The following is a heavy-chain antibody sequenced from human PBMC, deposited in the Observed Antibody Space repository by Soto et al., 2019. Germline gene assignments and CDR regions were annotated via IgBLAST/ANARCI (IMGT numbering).Heavy chain of an antibody. CDR2: IYYSGST. CDR3: ARTMQWLGPSFDY. J-gene: IGHJ4*02. V-gene: IGHV4-59*01. D-gene: IGHD6-19*01. Sequence: LETLSLTCTVSGGSISIYYWSWIRHPPGKGLEWIGYIYYSGSTNYNPSLKSRVTISVDTSKNQFSLKLSSVTAADTAVYYCARTMQWLGPSFDYWGQGTLVTVSS. CDR1: GGSISIYY.